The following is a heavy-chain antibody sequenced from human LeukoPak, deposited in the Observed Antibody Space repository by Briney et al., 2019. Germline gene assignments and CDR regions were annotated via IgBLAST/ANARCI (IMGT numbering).Heavy chain of an antibody. CDR2: INHSGST. CDR1: GGSFSGYY. Sequence: PSETLSLTCAVYGGSFSGYYWSWIRQPPGKGLEGIGEINHSGSTNYNPSLKSRVTISVDTSKNQFSLKLSSVTAADTAVYYCATTPPTRGFDYWGQGTLVTVSS. V-gene: IGHV4-34*01. D-gene: IGHD3-10*01. J-gene: IGHJ4*02. CDR3: ATTPPTRGFDY.